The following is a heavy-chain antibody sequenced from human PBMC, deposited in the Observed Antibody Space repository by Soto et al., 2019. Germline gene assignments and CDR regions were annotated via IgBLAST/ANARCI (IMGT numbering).Heavy chain of an antibody. CDR2: IYYRGST. V-gene: IGHV4-59*12. Sequence: LSLTCTVSGGSISSYYWSWIRQPPGKGLEWIGYIYYRGSTYYNPSLKSRVTISVDTSKNQFSLKLSSVTAADTAVYYCATTGSGVAWRWFDPWGQGTQVTVSS. J-gene: IGHJ5*02. CDR3: ATTGSGVAWRWFDP. CDR1: GGSISSYY. D-gene: IGHD2-15*01.